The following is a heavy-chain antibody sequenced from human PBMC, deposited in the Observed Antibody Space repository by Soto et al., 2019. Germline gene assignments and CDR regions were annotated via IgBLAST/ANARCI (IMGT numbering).Heavy chain of an antibody. CDR2: IYFRGNT. Sequence: QLQLQESGPGLVKPSETLSLTCSVSGDSINSGKYYWGWIRQPPGKGLEWIGSIYFRGNTYYNPSLQTRLTIALAKSKSQFSLKLNSVTAADSAVYFCARLEGLATISYYFDFWGQGALVTVSS. V-gene: IGHV4-39*01. D-gene: IGHD3-9*01. CDR3: ARLEGLATISYYFDF. J-gene: IGHJ4*02. CDR1: GDSINSGKYY.